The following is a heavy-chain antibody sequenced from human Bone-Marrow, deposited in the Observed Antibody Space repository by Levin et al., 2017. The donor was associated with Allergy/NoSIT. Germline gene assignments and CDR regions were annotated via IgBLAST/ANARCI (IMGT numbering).Heavy chain of an antibody. D-gene: IGHD2-2*01. CDR2: IKSKTDGGTT. V-gene: IGHV3-15*01. Sequence: GESLKISCAASGFTFSNAWMSWVRQAPGKGLEWVGRIKSKTDGGTTDYAAPVKGRFTISRDDSKNTLYLQMNSLKTEDTAVYYCTTVERVVPAAEPYYYYGMDVWGQGTTVTVSS. CDR1: GFTFSNAW. CDR3: TTVERVVPAAEPYYYYGMDV. J-gene: IGHJ6*02.